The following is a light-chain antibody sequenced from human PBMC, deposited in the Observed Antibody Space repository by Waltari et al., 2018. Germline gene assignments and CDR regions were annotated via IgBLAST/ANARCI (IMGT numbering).Light chain of an antibody. V-gene: IGLV1-40*01. CDR2: GSS. CDR3: QSYDTSLSVV. J-gene: IGLJ3*02. Sequence: QSVLTQPPSVSGAPGQRVTISCTGRGSNIGAGSDVPWYQHLPRAAPKLLIYGSSSRPLGVPDRFFGSTSGTSASLAITGLQAEDEGDYYCQSYDTSLSVVFGGGTKLTVL. CDR1: GSNIGAGSD.